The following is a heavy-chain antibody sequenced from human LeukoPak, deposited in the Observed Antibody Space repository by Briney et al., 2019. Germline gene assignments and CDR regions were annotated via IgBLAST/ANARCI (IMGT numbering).Heavy chain of an antibody. Sequence: PGGSLRLSCAASGFTFSDYDMKSVRQAPGKGREWVSYITNGASTIHHADSVKGRFTISRDNAHKTLYLQMTSLRAEDTAVYYCARSIGLTGGGVDVWGQGPTVTVSS. J-gene: IGHJ6*02. CDR3: ARSIGLTGGGVDV. D-gene: IGHD3-9*01. V-gene: IGHV3-11*01. CDR2: ITNGASTI. CDR1: GFTFSDYD.